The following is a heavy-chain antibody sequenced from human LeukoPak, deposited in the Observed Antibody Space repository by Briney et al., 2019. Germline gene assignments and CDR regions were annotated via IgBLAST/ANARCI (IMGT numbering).Heavy chain of an antibody. Sequence: GGSLRLSCAASGFTFSSYGMHWVRQAPGKGLEWVSYISSSSSTIYYADSVKGRFTISRDNAKNSLYLQMNSLRAEDTAVYYCAEAVHFDYWGQGTLVTVSS. CDR2: ISSSSSTI. J-gene: IGHJ4*02. V-gene: IGHV3-48*01. CDR3: AEAVHFDY. D-gene: IGHD1-1*01. CDR1: GFTFSSYG.